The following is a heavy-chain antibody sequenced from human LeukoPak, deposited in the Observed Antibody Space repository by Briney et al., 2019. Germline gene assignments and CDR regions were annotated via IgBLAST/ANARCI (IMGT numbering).Heavy chain of an antibody. D-gene: IGHD2-15*01. J-gene: IGHJ4*02. V-gene: IGHV4-34*01. CDR1: GGSFSGYY. CDR3: ARSTYSGGNYDY. Sequence: PSETLSLTCAVYGGSFSGYYWSWIRQPPGEGLEWIGEINHSGSTNYNPSLKSRVTISVDTSKNQFSLKLSSVTAADTAVYYCARSTYSGGNYDYWGQGTLVTVSS. CDR2: INHSGST.